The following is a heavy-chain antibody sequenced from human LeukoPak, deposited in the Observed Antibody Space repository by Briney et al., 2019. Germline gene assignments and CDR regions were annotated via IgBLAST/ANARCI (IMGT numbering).Heavy chain of an antibody. D-gene: IGHD2-8*02. Sequence: GGSLRLSCATSGFTFNGYNMNWVRQAPGKGLEWVSSIFPSGGEIHYADSVRGRFTISRDNSKSTLSLQMNSLRAEDTAIYYCATYRQVLLPFESWGQGTLVTVSS. CDR1: GFTFNGYN. J-gene: IGHJ4*02. CDR2: IFPSGGEI. V-gene: IGHV3-23*01. CDR3: ATYRQVLLPFES.